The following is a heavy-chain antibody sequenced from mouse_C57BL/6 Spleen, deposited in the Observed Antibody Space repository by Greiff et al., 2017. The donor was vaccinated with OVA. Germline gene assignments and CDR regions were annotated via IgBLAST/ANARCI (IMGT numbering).Heavy chain of an antibody. Sequence: VQLKESGPVLVKPGASVKMSCKASGYTFTDYYMNWVKQSHGKSLEWIGVINPYNGGTSYNQKFKGKATLTVDKSSSTAYMELNSLTSEDSAVYYCARAEDGYYFYAMDYWGQGTSVTVSS. CDR2: INPYNGGT. V-gene: IGHV1-19*01. J-gene: IGHJ4*01. D-gene: IGHD2-3*01. CDR3: ARAEDGYYFYAMDY. CDR1: GYTFTDYY.